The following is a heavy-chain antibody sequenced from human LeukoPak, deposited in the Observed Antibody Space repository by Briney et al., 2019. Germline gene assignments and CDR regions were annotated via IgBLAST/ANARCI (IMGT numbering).Heavy chain of an antibody. CDR2: ISGSGGST. CDR3: AKGPMSRSWPEPITDAFDI. CDR1: GCTFSSYA. V-gene: IGHV3-23*01. J-gene: IGHJ3*02. Sequence: GGSLRLSCAASGCTFSSYAMSWVRQAPGKGLEWVSAISGSGGSTYYADSVKGRFTISRDNSKNTLYLQMNSLGAEDTAVYYCAKGPMSRSWPEPITDAFDIWGQGTMVTVSS. D-gene: IGHD1-14*01.